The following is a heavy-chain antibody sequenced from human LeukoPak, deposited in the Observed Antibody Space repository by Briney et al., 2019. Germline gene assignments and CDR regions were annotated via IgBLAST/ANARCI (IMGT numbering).Heavy chain of an antibody. CDR3: ARAYYYDSSGYLYYFDY. D-gene: IGHD3-22*01. Sequence: LGESLKISFKGSGYSFTSYWIGWVRPMPGKGLEWMGIIYPGDSDTRYSPSFQGQVTISADKSISTAYLQWSSLKASDTAMYYCARAYYYDSSGYLYYFDYWGQGTLVTVSS. J-gene: IGHJ4*02. V-gene: IGHV5-51*01. CDR2: IYPGDSDT. CDR1: GYSFTSYW.